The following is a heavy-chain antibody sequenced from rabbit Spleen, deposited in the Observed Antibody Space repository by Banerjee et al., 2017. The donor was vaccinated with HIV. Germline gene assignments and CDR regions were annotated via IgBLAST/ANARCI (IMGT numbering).Heavy chain of an antibody. V-gene: IGHV1S45*01. D-gene: IGHD8-1*01. Sequence: EQLEESGGGLVKPEGSLTLTCKASGVSFSSNWICWVRQAPGKGLEWIACIDTSNGDTDYANWPKGRFTISKTSSTTVTLQMTSLTAADTATYFCARDGAGGSYFALWGQGTLVTVS. CDR3: ARDGAGGSYFAL. J-gene: IGHJ3*01. CDR1: GVSFSSNW. CDR2: IDTSNGDT.